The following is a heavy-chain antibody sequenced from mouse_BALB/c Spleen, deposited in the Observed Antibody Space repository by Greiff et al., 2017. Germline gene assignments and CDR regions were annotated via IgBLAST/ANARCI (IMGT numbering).Heavy chain of an antibody. V-gene: IGHV1-69*02. CDR1: GYTFTSYW. Sequence: QVHVKQPGAELVRPGASVKLSCKASGYTFTSYWINWVKQRPGQGLEWIGNIYPSDSYTNYNQKFKDKATLTVDKSSSTAYMQLSSPTSEDSAVYYCTGGPTWFAYWGQGTLVTVSA. CDR3: TGGPTWFAY. J-gene: IGHJ3*01. CDR2: IYPSDSYT.